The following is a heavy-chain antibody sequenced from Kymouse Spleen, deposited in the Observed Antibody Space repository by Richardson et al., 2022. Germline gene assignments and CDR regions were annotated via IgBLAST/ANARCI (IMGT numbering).Heavy chain of an antibody. CDR1: GFTFSSYG. CDR2: IWYDGSNK. V-gene: IGHV3-33*01. J-gene: IGHJ6*02. D-gene: IGHD6-19*01. CDR3: ARISVSSGPYYYYYGMDV. Sequence: QVQLVESGGGVVQPGRSLRLSCAASGFTFSSYGMHWVRQAPGKGLEWVAVIWYDGSNKYYADSVKGRFTISRDNSKNTLYLQMNSLRAEDTAVYYCARISVSSGPYYYYYGMDVWGQGTTVTVSS.